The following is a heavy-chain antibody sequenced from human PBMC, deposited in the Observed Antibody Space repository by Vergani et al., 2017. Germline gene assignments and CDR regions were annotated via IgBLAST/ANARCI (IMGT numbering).Heavy chain of an antibody. J-gene: IGHJ6*02. CDR1: GFTFSSYG. CDR3: ARANYYGSGSLPKYYYYGMDV. V-gene: IGHV3-30*03. Sequence: QVQLVESGGGVVQPGRSLRLSCAASGFTFSSYGMHWVRQAPGKGLEWVAVISYDGSNKYYADSVKGRFTISRDNSKNTLYLQMNSLRAEDTAVYYCARANYYGSGSLPKYYYYGMDVWGQGTTVTVSS. CDR2: ISYDGSNK. D-gene: IGHD3-10*01.